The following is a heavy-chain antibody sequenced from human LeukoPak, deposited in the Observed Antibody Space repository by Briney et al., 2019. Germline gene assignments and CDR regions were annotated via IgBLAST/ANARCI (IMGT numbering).Heavy chain of an antibody. CDR2: TYYRSQWYS. CDR1: GDSVSSDSAA. CDR3: ARAGSSWYLDY. J-gene: IGHJ4*02. V-gene: IGHV6-1*01. D-gene: IGHD6-13*01. Sequence: SQTLSLTCAISGDSVSSDSAAWYWIRQSPSRGLEWLGRTYYRSQWYSDYAVSVKSRITINPDTSKNQFSLQLNSVTPEDTAVYYCARAGSSWYLDYWGQGILVTVSS.